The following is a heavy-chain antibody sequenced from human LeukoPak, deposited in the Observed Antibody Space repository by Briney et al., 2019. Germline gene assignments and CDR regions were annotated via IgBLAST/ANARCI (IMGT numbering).Heavy chain of an antibody. J-gene: IGHJ4*02. Sequence: PGGSLRLSCAASGFIFSDYSMNWVRQAPGKGLEWISYIGIDSGNTKYADSVKVRSTISAASARNSLYLQMHSLRGEDTAVYYCARDHNYAFDNWGQGTLVTVSS. CDR2: IGIDSGNT. CDR1: GFIFSDYS. CDR3: ARDHNYAFDN. D-gene: IGHD1-1*01. V-gene: IGHV3-48*04.